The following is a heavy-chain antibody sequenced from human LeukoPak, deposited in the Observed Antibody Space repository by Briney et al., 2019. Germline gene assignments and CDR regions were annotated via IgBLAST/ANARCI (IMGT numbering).Heavy chain of an antibody. Sequence: GSLRLSCAASGFTVSSNYMSWVRQGPGKGLECVSVISNDGDTYYADSVKGRFTISRDTSKNTVSLQMNSLRAEDTALYYCARDRGNQRGYYYYYYMDVWGKGTTVTVSS. CDR3: ARDRGNQRGYYYYYYMDV. D-gene: IGHD1-14*01. CDR1: GFTVSSNY. J-gene: IGHJ6*03. V-gene: IGHV3-66*01. CDR2: ISNDGDT.